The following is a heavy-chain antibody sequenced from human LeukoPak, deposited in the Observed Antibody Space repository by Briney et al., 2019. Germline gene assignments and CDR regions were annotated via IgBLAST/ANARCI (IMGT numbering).Heavy chain of an antibody. CDR2: INHSGST. V-gene: IGHV4-34*01. Sequence: PSETLSLTCAVYGGSFSGYYWSWIRQPPGKGLEWIGEINHSGSTNYNPSLKSRVTISVDTSKNQFSLKLSSVTAADTAVYYCARASGPNWFDPWGQGTLVTVSS. D-gene: IGHD3-10*01. J-gene: IGHJ5*02. CDR3: ARASGPNWFDP. CDR1: GGSFSGYY.